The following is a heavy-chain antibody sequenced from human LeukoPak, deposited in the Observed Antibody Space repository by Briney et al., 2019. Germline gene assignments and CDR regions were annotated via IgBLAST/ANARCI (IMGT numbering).Heavy chain of an antibody. V-gene: IGHV5-51*01. J-gene: IGHJ6*04. Sequence: GESLKISCKGSGYSFTSYWIGWVRQMPGKGLEWMGIIYPGDSDTRYSPSFQGQVTISADKSISTAYLQWSSLKASDTAMYYCARHGGSWNYRYYRMDVWGKGTTVTVSS. D-gene: IGHD1-7*01. CDR1: GYSFTSYW. CDR3: ARHGGSWNYRYYRMDV. CDR2: IYPGDSDT.